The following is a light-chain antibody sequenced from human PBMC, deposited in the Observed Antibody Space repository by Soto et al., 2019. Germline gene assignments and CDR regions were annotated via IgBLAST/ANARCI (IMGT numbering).Light chain of an antibody. V-gene: IGLV1-40*01. CDR3: QSYDSSLSGRVV. CDR1: SSNIGAGYD. CDR2: GNS. J-gene: IGLJ2*01. Sequence: QSVLTQPPSVSGAPGQRVTISCTGSSSNIGAGYDVHWYQQLPGTAPKLLIYGNSNQPSGVPDRFSGSKSGTSASLAITGLQAEDEADYYCQSYDSSLSGRVVFGGGTQLTVL.